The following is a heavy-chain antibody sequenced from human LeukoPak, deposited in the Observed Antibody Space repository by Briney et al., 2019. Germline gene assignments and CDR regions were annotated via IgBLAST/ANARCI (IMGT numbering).Heavy chain of an antibody. CDR2: INPNSGGT. CDR3: ARVHHSSGYYPFDP. J-gene: IGHJ5*02. CDR1: GYTFTGYY. D-gene: IGHD3-22*01. Sequence: PWASVKVSCKASGYTFTGYYMHWVRQAPGQGLEWMGWINPNSGGTNYAQKFQGRVTMTRDTSISTAYMELSRLRSDDTAVYYCARVHHSSGYYPFDPWGQGTLVTVSS. V-gene: IGHV1-2*02.